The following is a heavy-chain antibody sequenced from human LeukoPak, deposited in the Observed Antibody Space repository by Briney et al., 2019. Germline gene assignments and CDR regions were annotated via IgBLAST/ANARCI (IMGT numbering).Heavy chain of an antibody. V-gene: IGHV3-33*01. CDR1: GFTFSSYG. CDR2: IWYDGSNK. Sequence: PGRSLRLSCAASGFTFSSYGMHWVRQAPGKGLEWVAVIWYDGSNKYYADSVKGRFTISRDNSKNTLYLQMNSLRAEDTAVYYCARALYAYYYYYGMDVWGQGTTVTVSS. J-gene: IGHJ6*02. D-gene: IGHD2/OR15-2a*01. CDR3: ARALYAYYYYYGMDV.